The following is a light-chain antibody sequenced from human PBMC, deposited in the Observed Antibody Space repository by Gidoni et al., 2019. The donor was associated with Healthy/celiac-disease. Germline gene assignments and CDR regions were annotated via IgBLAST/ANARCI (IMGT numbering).Light chain of an antibody. V-gene: IGKV4-1*01. CDR3: QQYYSTPLT. J-gene: IGKJ4*01. Sequence: DIVMTQSSDSLAAALGERATINCKSSQSVLYSYNNKNYLAWYQQKPGQPPKLLIYWASTRESGVPNRISGSGSGDDFTLTISRLQAENVAVYYCQQYYSTPLTFGGGTKVEIK. CDR2: WAS. CDR1: QSVLYSYNNKNY.